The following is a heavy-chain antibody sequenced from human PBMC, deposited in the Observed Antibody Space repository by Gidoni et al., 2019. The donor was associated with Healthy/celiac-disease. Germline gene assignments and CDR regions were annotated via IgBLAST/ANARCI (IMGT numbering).Heavy chain of an antibody. D-gene: IGHD1-26*01. CDR1: GFTFDDYA. V-gene: IGHV3-9*01. CDR3: ANSGSYSHAFDI. CDR2: ISWNSGSI. J-gene: IGHJ3*02. Sequence: EVQLVESGGGLVQPGRSLRLSCAASGFTFDDYAMHWVRQAPGKGLEWVSGISWNSGSIGYADSVKGRFTISRDNAKNSLYLQMNSLRAEDTALYYCANSGSYSHAFDIWGQGTMVTVSS.